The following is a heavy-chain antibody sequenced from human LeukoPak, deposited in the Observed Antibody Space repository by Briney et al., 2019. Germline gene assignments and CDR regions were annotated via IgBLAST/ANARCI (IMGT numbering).Heavy chain of an antibody. J-gene: IGHJ4*02. CDR2: IYYSGST. CDR1: GGSISSSSYY. Sequence: SETLSLTCTVSGGSISSSSYYWGWIRQPPGKGLEWIGSIYYSGSTNYNPSLKSRVTISVDTSKNQFSLKLSSVTAADTAVYYCARAHRMVRGVIISVFDYWGQGTLVTVSS. CDR3: ARAHRMVRGVIISVFDY. V-gene: IGHV4-39*07. D-gene: IGHD3-10*01.